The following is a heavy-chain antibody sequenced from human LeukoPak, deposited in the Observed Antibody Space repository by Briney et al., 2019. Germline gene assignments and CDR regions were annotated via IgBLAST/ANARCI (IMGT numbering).Heavy chain of an antibody. Sequence: GESLKISCQGSEYSFSSHWIAWVRQMPGKGLEWMGMIYPGDSDTRYSPSFRGQVTISGDKSISTAYLQWSSLKASDTAMYYCARQRERGYSYVDWGQGTLVTVSS. CDR3: ARQRERGYSYVD. J-gene: IGHJ4*02. V-gene: IGHV5-51*01. CDR2: IYPGDSDT. CDR1: EYSFSSHW. D-gene: IGHD5-18*01.